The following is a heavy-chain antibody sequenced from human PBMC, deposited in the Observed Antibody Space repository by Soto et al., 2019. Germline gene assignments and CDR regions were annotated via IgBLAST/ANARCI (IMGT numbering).Heavy chain of an antibody. CDR2: IIPIFGTA. CDR3: AIAVDYGAYGGGGYFDY. V-gene: IGHV1-69*01. Sequence: QVQLVQSGAEVKKPGSSVKVSCKASGGTFSSYAISWVRQAPGQGLEWMGGIIPIFGTANYAQKFQGRVTITADESTSPADVGLSSLSSEETAGYYCAIAVDYGAYGGGGYFDYWGQGTLVTVSS. D-gene: IGHD4-17*01. J-gene: IGHJ4*02. CDR1: GGTFSSYA.